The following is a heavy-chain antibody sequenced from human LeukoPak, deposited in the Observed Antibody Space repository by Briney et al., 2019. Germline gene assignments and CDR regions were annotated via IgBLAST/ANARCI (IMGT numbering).Heavy chain of an antibody. CDR3: ARHVPPSRSSSWYLDFDY. CDR1: GYYFSGFY. CDR2: ISYSGST. D-gene: IGHD6-13*01. Sequence: PSETLSLTCVVEGYYFSGFYWTWIRQAPGKGLEWIGEISYSGSTKYNPSLKSRVTIEVDTSKNQFSLKLSYVTAADTAVYYCARHVPPSRSSSWYLDFDYWGQGTLVTVSS. J-gene: IGHJ4*02. V-gene: IGHV4-34*01.